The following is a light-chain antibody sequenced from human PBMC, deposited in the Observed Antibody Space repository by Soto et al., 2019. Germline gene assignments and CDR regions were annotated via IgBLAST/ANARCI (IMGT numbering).Light chain of an antibody. V-gene: IGLV1-51*01. CDR1: SSNIANNS. Sequence: QSVLTQPPSVSAAPGQKVTISCSGASSNIANNSVSWFQQLPGTAPKLLIYDNNKRPSGIPDRFSGSKSGTSATLGITGLQTGDEADYYCGTWDSSLSAGWEFGGGTKLTVL. CDR3: GTWDSSLSAGWE. J-gene: IGLJ3*02. CDR2: DNN.